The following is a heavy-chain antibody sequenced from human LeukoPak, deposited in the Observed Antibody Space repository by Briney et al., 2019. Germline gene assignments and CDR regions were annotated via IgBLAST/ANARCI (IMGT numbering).Heavy chain of an antibody. V-gene: IGHV4-30-4*01. CDR1: GGSVSSGDYY. Sequence: SQTLSLTCTVSGGSVSSGDYYCGWLRQPPGKGLEWIGNIYYSGSTYYNPNLKRRVTISVDTSKNQFSLKLSSVTAADTAVYYCASNPFYSSGWQIDYWGQGTLVTVSS. CDR2: IYYSGST. CDR3: ASNPFYSSGWQIDY. J-gene: IGHJ4*02. D-gene: IGHD6-19*01.